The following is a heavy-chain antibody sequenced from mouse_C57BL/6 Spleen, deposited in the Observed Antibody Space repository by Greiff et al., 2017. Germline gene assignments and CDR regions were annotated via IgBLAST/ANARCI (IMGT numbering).Heavy chain of an antibody. CDR3: TRSGLGRGYWYFDV. Sequence: QVQLKESGAELVRPGASVTLSCKASGYTFTDYEMHWVKQTPVHGLEWIGAIDPETGGTAYNQKFKGKAILTADKSSSTAYMELRSLTSEDSAVYYCTRSGLGRGYWYFDVWGTGTTVTVSS. D-gene: IGHD4-1*01. CDR2: IDPETGGT. J-gene: IGHJ1*03. CDR1: GYTFTDYE. V-gene: IGHV1-15*01.